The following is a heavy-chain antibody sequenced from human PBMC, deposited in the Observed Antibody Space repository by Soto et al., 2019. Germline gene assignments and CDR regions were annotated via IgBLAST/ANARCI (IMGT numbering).Heavy chain of an antibody. D-gene: IGHD2-8*02. Sequence: QVQLVQSGAEVKKPGASVKVSCTASGYSFTAYNIYWVRQAPGQSPEWLGRINPLSGGTHFAQRFAGRLSLTTDRSISTASMELYGLTSGDTALYFCARGISTDCFTGVCPYHYHHDLDVWGQGTAVTV. CDR3: ARGISTDCFTGVCPYHYHHDLDV. CDR2: INPLSGGT. CDR1: GYSFTAYN. V-gene: IGHV1-2*06. J-gene: IGHJ6*02.